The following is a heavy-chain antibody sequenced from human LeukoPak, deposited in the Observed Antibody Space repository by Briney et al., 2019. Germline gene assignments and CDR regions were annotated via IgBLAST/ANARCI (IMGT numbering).Heavy chain of an antibody. J-gene: IGHJ6*03. CDR2: INHSGST. Sequence: PSETLSLTCAVYGGSFSGYYWSWIRQPPAKGLEWIGEINHSGSTYYNPSLKSRVTISVDTSKNQFSLKLSSVTAADTAVYYCASSRFGELSYYMDVWGKGTTVTISS. D-gene: IGHD3-10*01. CDR3: ASSRFGELSYYMDV. V-gene: IGHV4-34*01. CDR1: GGSFSGYY.